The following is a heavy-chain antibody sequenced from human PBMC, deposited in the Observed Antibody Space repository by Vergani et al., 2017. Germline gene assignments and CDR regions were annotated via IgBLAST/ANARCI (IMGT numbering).Heavy chain of an antibody. J-gene: IGHJ4*02. CDR3: ARCRSLSLTYLYFDY. CDR2: ISYDGSNK. D-gene: IGHD2/OR15-2a*01. CDR1: GFTFSSYA. Sequence: QVQLVESGGGVVQPGRSLRLSCAASGFTFSSYAMHWVRQAPGKGLEWVAVISYDGSNKYYADSVKGRFTISRDNSKNTLYLQMNSLRAEDTAVYYCARCRSLSLTYLYFDYWGQGTLVTVSS. V-gene: IGHV3-30-3*01.